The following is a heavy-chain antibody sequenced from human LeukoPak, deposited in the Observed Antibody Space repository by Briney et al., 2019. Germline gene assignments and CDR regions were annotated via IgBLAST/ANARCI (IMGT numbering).Heavy chain of an antibody. Sequence: GGSLRLSCAASGFTFSSYGMRWVRQAPGKGREWVAFIRYDGSNKYYADSVKGRFTISRDNSKNTLYLQMNSLRAEDTAVYYCAKDEYYYDSSGYYASFDYWGQGTLVTVSS. CDR3: AKDEYYYDSSGYYASFDY. J-gene: IGHJ4*02. D-gene: IGHD3-22*01. CDR1: GFTFSSYG. CDR2: IRYDGSNK. V-gene: IGHV3-30*02.